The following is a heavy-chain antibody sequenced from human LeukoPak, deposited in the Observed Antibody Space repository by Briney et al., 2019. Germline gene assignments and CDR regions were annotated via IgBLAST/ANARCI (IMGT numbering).Heavy chain of an antibody. CDR1: GYTFTSYG. CDR2: ISAYNGNT. Sequence: GASVKVSCKASGYTFTSYGISWVRQAPGQGLEWMGWISAYNGNTNYAQKLQGRVTMTTDTSTSTAYMELRSLRSDDTAVYYCARVVDFYYDSSGYLDYWGQGTLVTVSS. D-gene: IGHD3-22*01. J-gene: IGHJ4*02. V-gene: IGHV1-18*01. CDR3: ARVVDFYYDSSGYLDY.